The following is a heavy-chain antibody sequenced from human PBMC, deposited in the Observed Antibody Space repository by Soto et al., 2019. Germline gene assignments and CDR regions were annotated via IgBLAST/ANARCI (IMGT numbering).Heavy chain of an antibody. CDR1: GGSISSSSYY. CDR2: IYYSGST. V-gene: IGHV4-39*01. D-gene: IGHD3-9*01. J-gene: IGHJ5*02. CDR3: ARLLRYFDWLSWFDP. Sequence: PSETLSLTCTVSGGSISSSSYYWGWIRQPPGKGLEWIGSIYYSGSTYYNPSLKSRVTISVDTSKNQFSLKLSSVTAADTAVYYCARLLRYFDWLSWFDPWGQGTLVTVSS.